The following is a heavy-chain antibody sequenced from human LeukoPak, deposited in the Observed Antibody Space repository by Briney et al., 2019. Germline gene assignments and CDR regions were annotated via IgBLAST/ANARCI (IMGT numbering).Heavy chain of an antibody. Sequence: SETLSLTCTVCGGAITGSSYYWGWGRQAPGKGLEWIGRLYYTGSIYYTPSLTSRVSMSADTSKNQFSLRLNSLTAADRAVYYCARQYYDRTGYYYFDHWAQGTLVTASS. D-gene: IGHD3-22*01. J-gene: IGHJ4*02. CDR1: GGAITGSSYY. CDR3: ARQYYDRTGYYYFDH. CDR2: LYYTGSI. V-gene: IGHV4-39*01.